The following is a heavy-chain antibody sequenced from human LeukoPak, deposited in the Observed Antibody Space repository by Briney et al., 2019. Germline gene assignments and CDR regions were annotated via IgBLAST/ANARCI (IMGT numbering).Heavy chain of an antibody. J-gene: IGHJ4*02. Sequence: GASVKVSCKTSGYSFIAYYIHWVRQAPGQGLEWMGWINPKTGDTRYAQKLRGRVTMTRDTSVSTVYMDLSGLRSGDTAVYFCARDGYRNELDHWGRGTRVTVSS. V-gene: IGHV1-2*02. CDR3: ARDGYRNELDH. CDR1: GYSFIAYY. D-gene: IGHD5-24*01. CDR2: INPKTGDT.